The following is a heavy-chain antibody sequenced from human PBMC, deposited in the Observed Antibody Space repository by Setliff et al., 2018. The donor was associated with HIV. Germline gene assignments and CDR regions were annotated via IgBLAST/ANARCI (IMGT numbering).Heavy chain of an antibody. D-gene: IGHD3-10*01. V-gene: IGHV1-2*06. CDR3: ARDWNYYGSGSYPGY. Sequence: ASVQVSCKASGSTFTGYYMHWVRQAPGQGLEWMGRINPNSGGTNYAQKFQGRVTMTRDTSISTAYMELSRLRSDDTAVYYCARDWNYYGSGSYPGYWGQGTLGTVSS. J-gene: IGHJ4*02. CDR2: INPNSGGT. CDR1: GSTFTGYY.